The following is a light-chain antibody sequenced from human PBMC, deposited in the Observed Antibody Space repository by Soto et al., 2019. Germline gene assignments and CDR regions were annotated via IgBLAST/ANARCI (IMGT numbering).Light chain of an antibody. Sequence: EIVLTQSPATLSLSPGEGVTLSCRSSGSFSSYLAWYQQKPGQAPRLLIYDASKRATGIPARFSGRGSGTEFTLTISSLVPEDFAVYYCQQRSNWPPVITFGQGTRLEIK. J-gene: IGKJ5*01. CDR2: DAS. V-gene: IGKV3-11*01. CDR3: QQRSNWPPVIT. CDR1: GSFSSY.